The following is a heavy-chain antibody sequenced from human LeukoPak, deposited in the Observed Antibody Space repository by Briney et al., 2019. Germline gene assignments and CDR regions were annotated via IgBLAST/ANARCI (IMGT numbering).Heavy chain of an antibody. CDR3: ARDKSSGYYYFDY. CDR2: INTPGGST. D-gene: IGHD3-22*01. CDR1: GFTFSSYA. J-gene: IGHJ4*02. V-gene: IGHV3-23*01. Sequence: GGSLRLSCAASGFTFSSYAMSWVRQAPGKGLEWVSAINTPGGSTYYADSVKGRFTISRDNSKNTLYLQMNSLRAEDTALYYCARDKSSGYYYFDYWGQGTLVTVSS.